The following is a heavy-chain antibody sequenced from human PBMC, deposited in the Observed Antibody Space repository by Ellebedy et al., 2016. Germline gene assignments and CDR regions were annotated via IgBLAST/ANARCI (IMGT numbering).Heavy chain of an antibody. CDR1: GGSFSGYY. J-gene: IGHJ3*02. V-gene: IGHV4-34*01. Sequence: SETLSLTXAVYGGSFSGYYWSWIRQPPGKGLEWIGEINHSGSTNYNPSLKSRVTISVDTSKNQFSLKLSSVTAADTAVYYCARDLTGYYEDAFDIWGKGQWSPSLQ. D-gene: IGHD3-9*01. CDR2: INHSGST. CDR3: ARDLTGYYEDAFDI.